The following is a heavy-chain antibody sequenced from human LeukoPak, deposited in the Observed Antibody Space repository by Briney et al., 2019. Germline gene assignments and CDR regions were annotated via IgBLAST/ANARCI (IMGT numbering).Heavy chain of an antibody. CDR3: ARVDSSQTIDFDY. D-gene: IGHD3-22*01. Sequence: SETLSLTCAVYGESFSGYYWSWIRQPPGKGLEWIGEINHSGSTNYNPSLKSRVTISVDTSKNQFSLKLSSVTAADTAVYYCARVDSSQTIDFDYWGQGTLVTVSS. CDR1: GESFSGYY. CDR2: INHSGST. V-gene: IGHV4-34*01. J-gene: IGHJ4*02.